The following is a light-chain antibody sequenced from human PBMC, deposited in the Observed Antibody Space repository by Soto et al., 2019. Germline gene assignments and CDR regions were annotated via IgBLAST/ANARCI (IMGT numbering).Light chain of an antibody. V-gene: IGKV3-20*01. Sequence: EIGFTQSPCILSLSPGERATLSCRASQSVSNDFLAWYQQKPGQAPRLLIYGASTRATDVPDRFSGSGSGTDFTLSISRLEPEDFEVYYCQQYGSSPPRTFGQGTKV. CDR1: QSVSNDF. CDR2: GAS. J-gene: IGKJ1*01. CDR3: QQYGSSPPRT.